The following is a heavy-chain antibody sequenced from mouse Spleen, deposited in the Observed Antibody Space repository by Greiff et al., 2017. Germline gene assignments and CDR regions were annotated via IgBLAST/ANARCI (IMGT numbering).Heavy chain of an antibody. D-gene: IGHD2-3*01. CDR2: IDPEDGDT. Sequence: EVQLQQSGAELVRPGASVKLSCTASGFNIKDYYMHWVKQRPEQGLEWIGRIDPEDGDTEYASKFQGKATMTADTSSNTAYLQLSSLTSEDTAVYYCTTHDGYLYYFDYWGQGTTLTVSS. V-gene: IGHV14-1*01. J-gene: IGHJ2*01. CDR3: TTHDGYLYYFDY. CDR1: GFNIKDYY.